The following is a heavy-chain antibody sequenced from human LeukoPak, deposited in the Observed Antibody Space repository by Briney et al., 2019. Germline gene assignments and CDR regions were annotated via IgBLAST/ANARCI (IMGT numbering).Heavy chain of an antibody. CDR2: ISYDGSNK. Sequence: GGSLRLSCAASGFTFSSYGMHWVRPAPGKGLEWVAVISYDGSNKYYADSVKGRFTISRDNSKNTLYLQMNSLRAEDTAVYYCAKSWSAIAAAGIGWFDPWGQGTLVTVSS. CDR1: GFTFSSYG. CDR3: AKSWSAIAAAGIGWFDP. V-gene: IGHV3-30*18. J-gene: IGHJ5*02. D-gene: IGHD6-13*01.